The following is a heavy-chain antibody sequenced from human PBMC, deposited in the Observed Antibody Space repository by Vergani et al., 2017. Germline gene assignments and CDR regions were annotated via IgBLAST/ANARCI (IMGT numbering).Heavy chain of an antibody. CDR2: LSPFSGTP. CDR3: ARNSSGWYDS. Sequence: QVQLVQSGAEVKRPGSSVKVSCEASGDSFGTYSVSWVRQAPGQGLEWLGGLSPFSGTPVYAQNFRGRVTITADESTNTFYMELSSLRREDTAIYYCARNSSGWYDSWGQGTLVTVSS. CDR1: GDSFGTYS. V-gene: IGHV1-69*12. J-gene: IGHJ5*01. D-gene: IGHD3-22*01.